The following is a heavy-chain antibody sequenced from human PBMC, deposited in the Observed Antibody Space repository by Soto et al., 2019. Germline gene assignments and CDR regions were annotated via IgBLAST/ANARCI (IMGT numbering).Heavy chain of an antibody. J-gene: IGHJ4*02. CDR1: GGSFSGYY. CDR2: INHSGST. CDR3: ASRPKSGYSYGPMMYYFDY. Sequence: PSETLSLTCAVYGGSFSGYYWSWIRQPPGKGLEWIGEINHSGSTNYNPSLKSRVTISVDTSKNQFSLKLSSVTAADTAVYYCASRPKSGYSYGPMMYYFDYWGQGTLVTVSS. V-gene: IGHV4-34*01. D-gene: IGHD5-18*01.